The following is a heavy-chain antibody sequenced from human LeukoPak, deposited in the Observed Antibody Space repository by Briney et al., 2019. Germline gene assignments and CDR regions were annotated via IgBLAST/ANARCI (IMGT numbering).Heavy chain of an antibody. Sequence: SETLSLTCTVSGGSISSGGYYWSWIRQHPGKGLEWIGYIYYSGSTYYNPSLKSRATISVDTSKNQFSLKLSSVTAADTAVYYCARVYCSGGSCSYFDYWGQGTLVTVSS. CDR1: GGSISSGGYY. CDR3: ARVYCSGGSCSYFDY. D-gene: IGHD2-15*01. V-gene: IGHV4-31*03. CDR2: IYYSGST. J-gene: IGHJ4*02.